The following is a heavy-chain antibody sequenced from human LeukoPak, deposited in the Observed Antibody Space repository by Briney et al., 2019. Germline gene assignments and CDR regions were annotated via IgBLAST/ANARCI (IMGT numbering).Heavy chain of an antibody. CDR2: INAGNGNT. V-gene: IGHV1-3*01. Sequence: GASVKVSCKASGYTFSSYAMQWVRQAPGQRLEWMGWINAGNGNTKYSQKFQGRVSITRDTSANTAYMELSSLRSEDTAVYYCVGGSLGFWGQGTLVTVSP. CDR3: VGGSLGF. CDR1: GYTFSSYA. J-gene: IGHJ4*02.